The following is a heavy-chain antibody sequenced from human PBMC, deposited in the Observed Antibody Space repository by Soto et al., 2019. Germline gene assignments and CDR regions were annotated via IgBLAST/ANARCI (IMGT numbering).Heavy chain of an antibody. CDR1: GFTFSTYG. CDR2: ISYDGNKS. CDR3: AKSVLATVGTYFVH. D-gene: IGHD6-13*01. V-gene: IGHV3-30*18. J-gene: IGHJ4*02. Sequence: QVQLVESGGGVVQPGRSLRLSCAASGFTFSTYGMHWVRQAPGKGLEWVSFISYDGNKSYYAGSVKGRFSISRDNSKNTLYLQMNNLSPDDAAVYFCAKSVLATVGTYFVHWGQGTVVTVSS.